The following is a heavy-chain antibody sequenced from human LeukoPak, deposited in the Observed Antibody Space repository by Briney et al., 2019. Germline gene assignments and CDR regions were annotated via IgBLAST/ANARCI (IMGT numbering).Heavy chain of an antibody. Sequence: ASVKVSCKASGYIFTSYYMYWVRQAPGQGLEWMGIINPSGGSIRYAQKFQGRVTMTRDTSTSTVYMELSSLRSEDTAVYYCARGRNYYDSSRYYYEGDAFDIWGQGTMVTVSS. V-gene: IGHV1-46*01. CDR3: ARGRNYYDSSRYYYEGDAFDI. CDR2: INPSGGSI. CDR1: GYIFTSYY. D-gene: IGHD3-22*01. J-gene: IGHJ3*02.